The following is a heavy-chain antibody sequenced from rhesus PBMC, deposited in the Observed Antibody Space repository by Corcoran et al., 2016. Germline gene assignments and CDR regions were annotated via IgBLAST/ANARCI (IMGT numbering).Heavy chain of an antibody. V-gene: IGHV4-173*01. CDR2: ISGSGGST. D-gene: IGHD3-40*01. Sequence: QVQLPESGPGLVKHSETLSLTCAVCGGSISSHYWSLIRQPPGKGLECIGRISGSGGSTDYNPSLKSRVTMSTDTSKNQFSLKLSSVTAADTAVYYCARGTYYDGRGGLDSWGQGVVVTVSS. CDR3: ARGTYYDGRGGLDS. J-gene: IGHJ6*01. CDR1: GGSISSHY.